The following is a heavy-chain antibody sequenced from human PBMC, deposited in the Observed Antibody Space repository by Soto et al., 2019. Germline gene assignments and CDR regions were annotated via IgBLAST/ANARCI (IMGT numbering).Heavy chain of an antibody. CDR3: ATPPGWLGDGSGGWDV. Sequence: ASVKVSCKGFGYSFMKYGINWVRQAPGQGLEWMGWLNSNSGGTKIAQKFQGRLAMTRDTSITTAYMELSRLTSDDTAVYYCATPPGWLGDGSGGWDVWCLGATVTVSS. CDR1: GYSFMKYG. J-gene: IGHJ6*02. D-gene: IGHD3-10*01. CDR2: LNSNSGGT. V-gene: IGHV1-2*02.